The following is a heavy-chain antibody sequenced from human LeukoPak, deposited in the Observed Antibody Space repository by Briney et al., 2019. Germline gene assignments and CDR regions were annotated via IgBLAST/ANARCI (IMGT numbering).Heavy chain of an antibody. Sequence: ASVKVSCKASGYTFTSYGISWVRQAPGQGLEWMGWISAYNGNTNYAQKLQGRVTMTTDTSTSTAYMELSSLRSEDTAVYYCAREVVGGYSYGIFDYWGQGTLVTVSS. CDR1: GYTFTSYG. J-gene: IGHJ4*02. D-gene: IGHD5-18*01. CDR3: AREVVGGYSYGIFDY. V-gene: IGHV1-18*01. CDR2: ISAYNGNT.